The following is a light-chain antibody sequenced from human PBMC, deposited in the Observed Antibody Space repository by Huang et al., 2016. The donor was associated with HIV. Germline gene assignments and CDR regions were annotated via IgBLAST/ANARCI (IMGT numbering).Light chain of an antibody. CDR1: QNIVYS. J-gene: IGKJ4*01. Sequence: DIKLTQSPSSLSAAVGDAITITCRASQNIVYSLRWFQQRPGQAPQALVYAASRLPAGVPTIFSGSGHQTNFTLTITGLGPEDFATYYCQQGKTLPRTFGGGTKVDIK. V-gene: IGKV1-39*01. CDR3: QQGKTLPRT. CDR2: AAS.